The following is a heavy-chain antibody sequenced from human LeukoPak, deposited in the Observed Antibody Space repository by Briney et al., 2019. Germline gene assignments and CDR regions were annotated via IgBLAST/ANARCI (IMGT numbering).Heavy chain of an antibody. V-gene: IGHV3-21*01. D-gene: IGHD3-3*01. CDR2: MSSSSSYI. CDR1: VFTFSSYS. J-gene: IGHJ5*02. CDR3: ARDPRTIFGVVIISSWFDP. Sequence: TGVSLRLSCAASVFTFSSYSMNWVRQAPGKGLEWVSSMSSSSSYIYYADSVKGRFTISRDNAKNSLYLQMNSLRAEDTAVYYCARDPRTIFGVVIISSWFDPWGQGTLVTVSS.